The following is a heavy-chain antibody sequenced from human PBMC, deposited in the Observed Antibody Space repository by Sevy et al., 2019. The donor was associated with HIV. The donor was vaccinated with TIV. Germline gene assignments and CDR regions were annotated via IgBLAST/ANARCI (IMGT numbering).Heavy chain of an antibody. J-gene: IGHJ3*02. CDR1: GYTFIDYY. V-gene: IGHV1-2*06. CDR2: FNPNSGDT. Sequence: ASVKVSCKASGYTFIDYYLIWMRQAPGQGLEWMGRFNPNSGDTNYAQKFQGRVTMTRDASINSAYMELSRLTSDDTAVYYCAREWGFAMANAFDIWGQGTMVTVSS. D-gene: IGHD2-2*01. CDR3: AREWGFAMANAFDI.